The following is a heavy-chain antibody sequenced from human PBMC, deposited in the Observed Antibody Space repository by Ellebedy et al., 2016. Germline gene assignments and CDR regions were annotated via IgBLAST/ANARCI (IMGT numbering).Heavy chain of an antibody. CDR2: ISYDGSNK. Sequence: GESLKISXAASGFTFSSYAMHWVRQAPGKGLEWVAVISYDGSNKYYADSVKGRFTISRDNAKNSLYLQMNSLRAEDTAVYYCARGAVVTAILDAFDIWGQGTMVTVSS. D-gene: IGHD2-21*02. V-gene: IGHV3-30-3*01. CDR3: ARGAVVTAILDAFDI. CDR1: GFTFSSYA. J-gene: IGHJ3*02.